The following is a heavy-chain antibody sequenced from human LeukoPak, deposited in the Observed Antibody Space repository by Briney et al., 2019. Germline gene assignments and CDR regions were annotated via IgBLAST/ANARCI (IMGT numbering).Heavy chain of an antibody. Sequence: SETLSLTCTVSGGSISSSSYYWGWIRQPPGKGLEWIGSIYYSGSTYYNPSLKSRVSISVDTSNNHFSLTLSSVTAADTAVYYCARVEDSGYDYRGWFDPWGQGTLVTVSS. CDR1: GGSISSSSYY. CDR2: IYYSGST. J-gene: IGHJ5*02. V-gene: IGHV4-39*07. D-gene: IGHD5-12*01. CDR3: ARVEDSGYDYRGWFDP.